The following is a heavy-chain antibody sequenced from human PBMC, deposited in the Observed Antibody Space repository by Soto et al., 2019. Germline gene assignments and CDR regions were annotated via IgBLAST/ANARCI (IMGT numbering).Heavy chain of an antibody. D-gene: IGHD3-10*01. V-gene: IGHV3-53*02. J-gene: IGHJ6*02. CDR3: ARDRRDYYYYYGMDV. CDR2: IYTGGST. CDR1: GFTVSSNY. Sequence: EVQLVETGGGLIQPGRSLRLSCAASGFTVSSNYMSWVRQAPGKGLEWVSVIYTGGSTYYADSVKGRFTISRDNSKNTLYVQMNSLRAEDTAVYYCARDRRDYYYYYGMDVWGQGTTVTVSS.